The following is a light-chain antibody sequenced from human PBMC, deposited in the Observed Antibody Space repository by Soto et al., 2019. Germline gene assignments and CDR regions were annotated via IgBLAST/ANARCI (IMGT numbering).Light chain of an antibody. CDR1: QSVSAN. V-gene: IGKV3D-15*01. Sequence: EIVMTQSPATLSVSPGERSTLSCMASQSVSANLAWYQHKPGQAPRLLIYGASTRATGIPDRFSGSGSGTDFTLTISRLEPADFAVYYCQQYDTWMFGQGTKVDIK. J-gene: IGKJ1*01. CDR2: GAS. CDR3: QQYDTWM.